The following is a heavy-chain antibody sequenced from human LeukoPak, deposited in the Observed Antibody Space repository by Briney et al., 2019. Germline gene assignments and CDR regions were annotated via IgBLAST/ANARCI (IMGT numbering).Heavy chain of an antibody. Sequence: ASVKVSCKASGYTFTSYYMRWVRQAPGQGLEWMGIINPSGGSTSYAQKFQGRVTMTRDTSTSTVYMELSSLRSEDTAVYYCARSLLTIFGVVRATAVMDAFDIWGQGTMVTVSS. D-gene: IGHD3-3*01. CDR2: INPSGGST. CDR3: ARSLLTIFGVVRATAVMDAFDI. V-gene: IGHV1-46*01. J-gene: IGHJ3*02. CDR1: GYTFTSYY.